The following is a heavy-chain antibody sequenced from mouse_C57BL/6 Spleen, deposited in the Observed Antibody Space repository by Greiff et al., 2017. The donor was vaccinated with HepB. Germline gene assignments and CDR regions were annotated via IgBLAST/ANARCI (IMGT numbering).Heavy chain of an antibody. V-gene: IGHV1-82*01. CDR2: IYPGDGDT. D-gene: IGHD2-3*01. CDR3: ARGGDGYLLYYAMDY. CDR1: GYAFSSSW. J-gene: IGHJ4*01. Sequence: VQLQQSGPELVKPGASVKISCKASGYAFSSSWMNWVKQRPGKGLEWIGRIYPGDGDTNYNGKFKGKATLTADKSSSTAYMQLSSLTSEDSAVYFCARGGDGYLLYYAMDYWGQGTSVTVSS.